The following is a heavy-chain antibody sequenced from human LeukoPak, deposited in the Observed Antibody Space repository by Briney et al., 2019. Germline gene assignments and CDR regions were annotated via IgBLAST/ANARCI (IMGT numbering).Heavy chain of an antibody. CDR2: VNDRGT. J-gene: IGHJ4*02. V-gene: IGHV3-23*01. Sequence: PGGSLRLSCAASGFTFSSYSMNWVRQAPGKGLEWVSAVNDRGTYYADSVKGRFTISRDNSKNTLYLEMNSLRAEDTALYYCAKDEYSGYGSFDYWGQGTLVTVSS. D-gene: IGHD5-12*01. CDR3: AKDEYSGYGSFDY. CDR1: GFTFSSYS.